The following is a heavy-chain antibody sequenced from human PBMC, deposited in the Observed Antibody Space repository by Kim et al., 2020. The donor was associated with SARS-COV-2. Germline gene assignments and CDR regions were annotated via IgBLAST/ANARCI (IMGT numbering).Heavy chain of an antibody. V-gene: IGHV3-11*05. CDR3: ARERRLAVPEYYYYGMDV. Sequence: KGRFTISRDNAKNSLYLQMNSLRAEDTAVYYCARERRLAVPEYYYYGMDVWGQGTTVTVSS. J-gene: IGHJ6*02. D-gene: IGHD6-19*01.